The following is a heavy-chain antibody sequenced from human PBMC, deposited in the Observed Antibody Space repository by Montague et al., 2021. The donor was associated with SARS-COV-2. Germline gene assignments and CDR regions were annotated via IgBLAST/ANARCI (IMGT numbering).Heavy chain of an antibody. CDR1: GGSISTIVNF. CDR2: ISYTGST. CDR3: ARSGDPGATVTFHY. Sequence: SETLSLTCTFSGGSISTIVNFWGWIRQPPGKGLEWIGSISYTGSTYHNPSLKSRITMSVDTSKNQFSLKLNSVTAADTAVYYCARSGDPGATVTFHYWGQGTLVTASS. J-gene: IGHJ4*02. V-gene: IGHV4-39*07. D-gene: IGHD4-11*01.